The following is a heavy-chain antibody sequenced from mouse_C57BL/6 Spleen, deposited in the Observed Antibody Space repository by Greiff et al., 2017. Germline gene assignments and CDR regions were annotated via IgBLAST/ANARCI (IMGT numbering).Heavy chain of an antibody. D-gene: IGHD3-2*02. J-gene: IGHJ2*01. CDR3: ARSLDSSGYGY. Sequence: QVQLQQSGAELARPGASVKLSCKASGYTFTSYGISWVKQRTGQGLEWIGEIYPRSGNTYYNEKFKGKATLTADKSSSTAYIELRSLTSEDSAVYFCARSLDSSGYGYWGQGTTLTVSS. CDR1: GYTFTSYG. CDR2: IYPRSGNT. V-gene: IGHV1-81*01.